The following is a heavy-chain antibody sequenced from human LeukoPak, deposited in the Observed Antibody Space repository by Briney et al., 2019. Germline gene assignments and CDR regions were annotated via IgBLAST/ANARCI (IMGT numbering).Heavy chain of an antibody. J-gene: IGHJ6*02. CDR2: ISSSSSYI. CDR3: ARDVGIRAAAGRDYYYYYGMGV. CDR1: GFTFSSYS. D-gene: IGHD6-13*01. V-gene: IGHV3-21*01. Sequence: GGSLRLSCAASGFTFSSYSMNWVRQAPGKGLEWVSSISSSSSYIYYADSVKGRFTISRDNAKNSLYLQMNSLRAEDTAVYYCARDVGIRAAAGRDYYYYYGMGVWGQGTAVTVSS.